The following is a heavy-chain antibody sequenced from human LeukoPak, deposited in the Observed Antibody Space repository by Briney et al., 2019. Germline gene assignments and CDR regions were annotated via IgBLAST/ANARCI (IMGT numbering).Heavy chain of an antibody. D-gene: IGHD6-25*01. CDR1: GYTFTSYG. J-gene: IGHJ4*02. CDR2: ISAYNGNT. V-gene: IGHV1-18*01. CDR3: ARDRDPLIAAAIDY. Sequence: ASVTVSFKASGYTFTSYGISWVRQAPGQGLEWMGWISAYNGNTNYAQKLQGRVTMTTDTSTSTAYMELRSLRSDDTAVYYCARDRDPLIAAAIDYWGQGTLVTVSS.